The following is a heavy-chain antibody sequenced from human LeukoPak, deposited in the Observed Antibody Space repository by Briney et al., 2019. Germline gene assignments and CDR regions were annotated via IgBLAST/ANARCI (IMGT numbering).Heavy chain of an antibody. CDR3: VRLGYCSSSSCFLSPYYMDV. V-gene: IGHV5-51*01. Sequence: GESLTISCKGSGYSFSNYWIGWVRQMPGRGLEWLGVIYPCDSDTKYSPSFQGQVTISADKSTSTANLQWSSLKASDTAMYYCVRLGYCSSSSCFLSPYYMDVWGKGTTVTVSS. CDR1: GYSFSNYW. J-gene: IGHJ6*03. D-gene: IGHD2-2*01. CDR2: IYPCDSDT.